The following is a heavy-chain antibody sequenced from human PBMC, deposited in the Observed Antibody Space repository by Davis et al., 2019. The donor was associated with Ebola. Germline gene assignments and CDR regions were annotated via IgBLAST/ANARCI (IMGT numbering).Heavy chain of an antibody. CDR3: GGAWD. D-gene: IGHD1-26*01. CDR1: GFTFTSYG. V-gene: IGHV3-30*02. J-gene: IGHJ4*02. CDR2: IWYDGSDK. Sequence: GESLKISCAASGFTFTSYGMHWVRQAPGKGLEWVAFIWYDGSDKYYGDSVKGRFTISRDNSKDTLYLQMNSLRAEDTAIYYCGGAWDWGQGTLVTVPS.